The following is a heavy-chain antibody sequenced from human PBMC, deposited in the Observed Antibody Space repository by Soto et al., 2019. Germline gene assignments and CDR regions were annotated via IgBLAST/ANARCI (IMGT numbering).Heavy chain of an antibody. CDR3: AREADILNWFDP. CDR2: ISSSSSTI. J-gene: IGHJ5*02. V-gene: IGHV3-48*01. CDR1: GVTFSSYS. D-gene: IGHD3-9*01. Sequence: GGSLRLSCAASGVTFSSYSMNWVRQAPGKGLEWVSYISSSSSTIYYADSVKGRFTISRDNAKNSLYLQMNSLRAEDTAVYYWAREADILNWFDPWGKGNLVTVDS.